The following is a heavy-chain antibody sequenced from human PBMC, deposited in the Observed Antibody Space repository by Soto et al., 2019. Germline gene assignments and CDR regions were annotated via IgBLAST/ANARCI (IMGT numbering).Heavy chain of an antibody. V-gene: IGHV3-21*01. CDR3: ARAPSYDPHRSYFDY. CDR2: ISSSSSYI. J-gene: IGHJ4*02. CDR1: GFTFSSYS. Sequence: GWSMRLACAASGFTFSSYSMTWVRQAQGKGLEWVSSISSSSSYIYYADSVKGRFTISSDNAKNSLYLQMNSLRAEDTAVYYCARAPSYDPHRSYFDYWGQGTLVTVSS. D-gene: IGHD5-12*01.